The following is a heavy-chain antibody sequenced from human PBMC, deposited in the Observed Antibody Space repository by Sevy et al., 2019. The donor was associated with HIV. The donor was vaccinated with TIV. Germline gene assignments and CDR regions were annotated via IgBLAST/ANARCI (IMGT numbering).Heavy chain of an antibody. CDR1: GFSFDSYG. J-gene: IGHJ6*03. D-gene: IGHD3-22*01. CDR3: NISRDNYKNTLGLQRNSPRGEDTAIYYCAKGGGGHYDPDEIAYYFYYYNMDV. V-gene: IGHV3-23*01. Sequence: GGSLRLSCAVSGFSFDSYGMTWVRQAPGKGLEWVSAISGSGTRTYYADSVKGRFIISRDNSKNTLDLQMNSLRAEDSVRVRINISRDNYKNTLGLQRNSPRGEDTAIYYCAKGGGGHYDPDEIAYYFYYYNMDVWGKGTTVTVSS. CDR2: ISGSGTRT.